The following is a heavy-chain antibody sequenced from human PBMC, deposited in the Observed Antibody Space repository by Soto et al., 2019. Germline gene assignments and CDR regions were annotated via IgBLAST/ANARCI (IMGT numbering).Heavy chain of an antibody. CDR2: INHSGST. D-gene: IGHD2-2*01. CDR1: WGSFSGYY. Sequence: PWETLALTCAVYWGSFSGYYWSWIRQPPGKGLEWIGEINHSGSTNYNPSLKSRVTISVDTSKNQFSLKLSSVTAADTAVYYCAGGINCSSTSCYWGAYYYYYGMDVWGQGTTVTVSS. V-gene: IGHV4-34*01. J-gene: IGHJ6*02. CDR3: AGGINCSSTSCYWGAYYYYYGMDV.